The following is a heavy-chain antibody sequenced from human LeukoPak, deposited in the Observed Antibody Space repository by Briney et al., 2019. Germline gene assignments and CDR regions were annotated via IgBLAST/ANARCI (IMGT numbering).Heavy chain of an antibody. Sequence: ASVKVSCKASGYTFTSYDVNWVRQATGQGLEWMGWMNPNSGNTGYAQKFQGRVTMTRNASISTAYMELSSLRSEDTAVYYCARVGIAVAGTYPSWGQGTLVTVSS. J-gene: IGHJ5*02. CDR2: MNPNSGNT. CDR1: GYTFTSYD. CDR3: ARVGIAVAGTYPS. V-gene: IGHV1-8*01. D-gene: IGHD6-19*01.